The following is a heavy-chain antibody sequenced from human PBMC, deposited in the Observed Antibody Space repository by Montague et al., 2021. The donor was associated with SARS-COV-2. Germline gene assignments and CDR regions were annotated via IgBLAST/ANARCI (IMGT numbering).Heavy chain of an antibody. J-gene: IGHJ5*02. D-gene: IGHD3-10*01. Sequence: SETLSLTCTVSGGSTNNFYWSWIRQPPGKGLEWIGYIYHSGGTDYNPSLKSRVTISIDTSKNQFSLNLTSVTAADTGVYYCARRLLSSASCRFDPWGQGTLVTVSS. V-gene: IGHV4-59*01. CDR3: ARRLLSSASCRFDP. CDR2: IYHSGGT. CDR1: GGSTNNFY.